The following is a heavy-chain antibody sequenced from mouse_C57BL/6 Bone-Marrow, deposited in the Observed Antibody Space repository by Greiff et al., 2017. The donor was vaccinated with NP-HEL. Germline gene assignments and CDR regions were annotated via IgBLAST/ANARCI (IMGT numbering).Heavy chain of an antibody. V-gene: IGHV1-15*01. Sequence: QVQLQQSGAELVRPGASVTLSCKASGYTFTDYEMHWVKPPPVHGLEWIGAIDPEPGGTAYNPTFQGKAILTADKSSSTAYMELGSLASEDSAFYDCKVNWYYFDYWGQGTTLTVSS. CDR2: IDPEPGGT. CDR1: GYTFTDYE. D-gene: IGHD4-1*02. CDR3: KVNWYYFDY. J-gene: IGHJ2*01.